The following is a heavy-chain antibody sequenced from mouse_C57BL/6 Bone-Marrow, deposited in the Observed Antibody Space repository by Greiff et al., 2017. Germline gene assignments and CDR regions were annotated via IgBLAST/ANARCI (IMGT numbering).Heavy chain of an antibody. Sequence: EVQGVESGGGLVQPGGSLKLSCAASGFTFSDYYMYWVRQTPEKRLEWVAYISNGGGSTYYPDTVKGRFTISRDNAKNALYLQMSRLKSENTAMYYCARQYYGSSYGWFAYWGQGTLVTVSA. D-gene: IGHD1-1*01. CDR3: ARQYYGSSYGWFAY. J-gene: IGHJ3*01. CDR2: ISNGGGST. CDR1: GFTFSDYY. V-gene: IGHV5-12*01.